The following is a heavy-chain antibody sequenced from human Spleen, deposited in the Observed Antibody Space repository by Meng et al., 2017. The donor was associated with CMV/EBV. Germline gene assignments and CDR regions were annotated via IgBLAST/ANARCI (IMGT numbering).Heavy chain of an antibody. CDR2: TYYRSKRYN. Sequence: GVSCDSAAWNWIRQSPSKGLEWMGRTYYRSKRYNDYAVSEGRRMTINPETSKTQFSLQRSSGTPEDTAVYCGARDTGLTGTRLFDYWGQGTLVTVSS. D-gene: IGHD1-7*01. V-gene: IGHV6-1*01. CDR3: ARDTGLTGTRLFDY. J-gene: IGHJ4*02. CDR1: GVSCDSAA.